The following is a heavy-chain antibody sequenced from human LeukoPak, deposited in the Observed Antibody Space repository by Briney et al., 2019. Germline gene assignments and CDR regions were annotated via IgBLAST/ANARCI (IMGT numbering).Heavy chain of an antibody. D-gene: IGHD6-19*01. CDR1: GGSISSYY. V-gene: IGHV4-59*01. CDR3: ARDNQGIAVAGTEGWFDP. Sequence: TSETLSLTCTVSGGSISSYYWSWIRQPPGKGLEWIGYIYYSGSTNYNPSLKSRVTISVDTSKNQFSLKLSSVTAADTAVYYCARDNQGIAVAGTEGWFDPWGQGTLVTVSS. CDR2: IYYSGST. J-gene: IGHJ5*02.